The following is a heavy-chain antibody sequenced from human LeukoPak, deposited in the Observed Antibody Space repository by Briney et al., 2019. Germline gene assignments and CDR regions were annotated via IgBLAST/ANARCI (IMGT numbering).Heavy chain of an antibody. Sequence: GGSLRLSCGASGFTLSSNWMTWVCQAPGRGLEWVASINQDGSVKYYVDSVKGRFTISRDNARNSLSLQMNSLGVEDTAVYFCARWGQTSGYYYVDNWGQGTLVTVSS. D-gene: IGHD5-12*01. CDR1: GFTLSSNW. V-gene: IGHV3-7*01. CDR3: ARWGQTSGYYYVDN. J-gene: IGHJ4*02. CDR2: INQDGSVK.